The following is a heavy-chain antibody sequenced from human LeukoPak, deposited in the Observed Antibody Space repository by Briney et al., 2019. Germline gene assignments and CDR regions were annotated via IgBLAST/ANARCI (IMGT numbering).Heavy chain of an antibody. D-gene: IGHD2-21*01. CDR2: IYYSGST. Sequence: SETLSLTCTVSGGSISSYYWSWIRQPPGKGLEWIGYIYYSGSTNYNPSLKSRVTISVDTSKNQFSLKLSSVTAADTAVYYCARWSFLWSYGMDVLGQGTTVTVSS. CDR1: GGSISSYY. V-gene: IGHV4-59*01. J-gene: IGHJ6*02. CDR3: ARWSFLWSYGMDV.